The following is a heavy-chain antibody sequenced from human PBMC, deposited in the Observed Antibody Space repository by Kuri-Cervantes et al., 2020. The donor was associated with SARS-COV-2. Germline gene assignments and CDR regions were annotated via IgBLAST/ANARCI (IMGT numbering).Heavy chain of an antibody. CDR1: GGSFRGYY. J-gene: IGHJ6*02. Sequence: GSLRLSCAVYGGSFRGYYWSWIRQSPGKGLEWIGEINHGGSTNYNPSLKSRVTISVDTSKNQFSLKLSSVTAADTAVYYCATPGITTNREYYFYFGLDVWGQGTTVTVSS. CDR2: INHGGST. CDR3: ATPGITTNREYYFYFGLDV. V-gene: IGHV4-34*01. D-gene: IGHD1-1*01.